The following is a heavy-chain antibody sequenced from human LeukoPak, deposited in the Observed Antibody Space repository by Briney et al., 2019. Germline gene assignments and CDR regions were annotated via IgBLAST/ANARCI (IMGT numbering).Heavy chain of an antibody. J-gene: IGHJ5*02. Sequence: ASVKVSCKASGYTFTNYDINWVRQATGQGLEWMRWMNPNSGNTGYAQKFQGRVTMTRNTSISTAYMELSSLRSEDTAVYYCARGPYCSSFSCPYWFDPWGQGTPVTVSS. CDR2: MNPNSGNT. D-gene: IGHD2-2*01. CDR3: ARGPYCSSFSCPYWFDP. V-gene: IGHV1-8*01. CDR1: GYTFTNYD.